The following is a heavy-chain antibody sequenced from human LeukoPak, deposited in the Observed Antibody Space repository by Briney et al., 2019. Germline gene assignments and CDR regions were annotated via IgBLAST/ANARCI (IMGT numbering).Heavy chain of an antibody. CDR3: AREGTIFGVAAGRYYFDY. Sequence: GASVKVSCKASGGTFSIYAISWVRQAPGQGLEWMGGIIPIFGTANYAQKFQGRVTITADESTSTAYMELSSLRSEDTAVYYCAREGTIFGVAAGRYYFDYWGQGTLVTVSS. CDR2: IIPIFGTA. J-gene: IGHJ4*02. V-gene: IGHV1-69*13. D-gene: IGHD3-3*01. CDR1: GGTFSIYA.